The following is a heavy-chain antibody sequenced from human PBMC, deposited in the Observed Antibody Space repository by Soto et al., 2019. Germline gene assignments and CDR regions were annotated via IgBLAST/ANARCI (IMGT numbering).Heavy chain of an antibody. CDR3: ARSLNIAARPPWGYYYGMDV. D-gene: IGHD6-6*01. CDR1: GFTFSGYW. V-gene: IGHV3-74*01. J-gene: IGHJ6*02. Sequence: EVQLVESGGGLVQPGGSLRLSCAGSGFTFSGYWMHWVRQAPGKGLVWVSRLNNEGSSTSYADSVKGRFTISRDNAKNTVYLQMNSLRAEDTAVYYCARSLNIAARPPWGYYYGMDVWGQGTTVTVSS. CDR2: LNNEGSST.